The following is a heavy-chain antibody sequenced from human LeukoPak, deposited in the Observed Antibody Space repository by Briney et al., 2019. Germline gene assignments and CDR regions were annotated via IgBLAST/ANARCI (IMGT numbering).Heavy chain of an antibody. D-gene: IGHD3-16*01. J-gene: IGHJ5*02. CDR3: ARGWGGEDWFDP. V-gene: IGHV1-2*06. CDR1: GYTFTGYY. CDR2: INPNSGGT. Sequence: ASVKVSCKASGYTFTGYYMHWVRQAPGQGLEWMGRINPNSGGTNYAQKFQGRVTMTRDTSISTAYMELSRLRSDDTAVYYCARGWGGEDWFDPWGQGTLVTVPS.